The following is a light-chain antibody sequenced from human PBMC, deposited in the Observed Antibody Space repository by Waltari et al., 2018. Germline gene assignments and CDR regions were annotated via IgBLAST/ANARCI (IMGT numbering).Light chain of an antibody. CDR1: QSISSW. Sequence: DIQMTQSPSTLSASVGDRVTITCRASQSISSWLAWYQQKPGKAPKLLIYKASSLESGVPSRVSGSGSGTEFTLTISSLQPDDFATYYCQQYSSYPYTFGQGTNLEIK. CDR2: KAS. CDR3: QQYSSYPYT. V-gene: IGKV1-5*03. J-gene: IGKJ2*01.